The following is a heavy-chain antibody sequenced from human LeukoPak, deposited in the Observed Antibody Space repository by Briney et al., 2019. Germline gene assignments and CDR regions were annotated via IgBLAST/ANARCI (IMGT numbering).Heavy chain of an antibody. Sequence: ASVKVSCKASGYTFTSYGISWVRQAPGQGLEWMGWISAYNGNTNYAQKLQGRVTMTTGTSTSTAYMELRSLRSDDTAVYYCARGVGCSSTSCPHYYYYYGMDVWGQGTTVTVSS. J-gene: IGHJ6*02. CDR3: ARGVGCSSTSCPHYYYYYGMDV. D-gene: IGHD2-2*01. V-gene: IGHV1-18*01. CDR2: ISAYNGNT. CDR1: GYTFTSYG.